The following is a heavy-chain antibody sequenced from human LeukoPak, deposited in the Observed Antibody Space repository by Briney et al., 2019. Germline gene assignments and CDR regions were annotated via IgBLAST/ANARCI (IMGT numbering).Heavy chain of an antibody. CDR3: ARAPPQIPNYGMDV. CDR1: GFTFSSYA. Sequence: PGGSLRLSCAASGFTFSSYAMHWVRQAPGKGLEWVAIISYDGSDEYYVDSVKGRFTISRDNSKNTLNLQMNSLRAEDTAVYHCARAPPQIPNYGMDVWGQGTTVTVSS. J-gene: IGHJ6*02. V-gene: IGHV3-30-3*01. CDR2: ISYDGSDE.